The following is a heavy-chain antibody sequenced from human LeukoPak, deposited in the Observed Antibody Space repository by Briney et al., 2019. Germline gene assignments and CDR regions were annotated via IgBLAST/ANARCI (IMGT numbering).Heavy chain of an antibody. Sequence: GGSLRLSCAASGFTFSSYAMSWVRQAPGKGLEWVSAISGSGGSTYYADSVKGRFTISRDNSKNTLYLQMHSLGAEDTAVYYCAKVRGEIVLLFEEEGYFFDYWGQGTLVGVSS. J-gene: IGHJ4*02. CDR1: GFTFSSYA. D-gene: IGHD3-10*01. CDR2: ISGSGGST. CDR3: AKVRGEIVLLFEEEGYFFDY. V-gene: IGHV3-23*01.